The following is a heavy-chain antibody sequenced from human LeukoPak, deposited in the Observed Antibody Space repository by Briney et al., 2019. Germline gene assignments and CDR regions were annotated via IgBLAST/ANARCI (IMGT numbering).Heavy chain of an antibody. V-gene: IGHV4-38-2*02. CDR2: VYHSGST. Sequence: SETLSLSCTVSGYSISSGYFWGWIRQPPGKGLEWIGNVYHSGSTYYNPSLKSRVTISVDTSKNQFSLKLNTVTAADTAVYYCARSDYYYYYMDVWGKGTTVTVSS. CDR3: ARSDYYYYYMDV. CDR1: GYSISSGYF. J-gene: IGHJ6*03.